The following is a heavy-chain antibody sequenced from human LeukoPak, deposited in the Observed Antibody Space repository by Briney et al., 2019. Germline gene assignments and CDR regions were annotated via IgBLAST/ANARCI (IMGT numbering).Heavy chain of an antibody. CDR3: ATRPGGSGWYGVLDF. CDR1: GASMSDHY. V-gene: IGHV4-59*11. CDR2: VYGSGTT. J-gene: IGHJ4*02. Sequence: SETLSLTCTVSGASMSDHYWSWIRQSPGKGLEWIGYVYGSGTTNYNPSLNGRVTMSVDTSKNQFSLKLTSVTPADTALYYCATRPGGSGWYGVLDFWSRGTLVTVSS. D-gene: IGHD6-13*01.